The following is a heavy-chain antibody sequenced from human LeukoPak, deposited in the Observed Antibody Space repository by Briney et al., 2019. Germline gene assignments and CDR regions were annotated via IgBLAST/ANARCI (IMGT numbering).Heavy chain of an antibody. J-gene: IGHJ4*02. Sequence: GGSLRLSRAASGFTFTNAWMSWVRQAPGKGLEWVGRIKSKTGGGTIEYAAPVKDRFTISRDDSKNTVYLQMKSLKTEDTGVYYCATLTYYYDSRGYYPYWGQGTLVTVSS. CDR3: ATLTYYYDSRGYYPY. CDR2: IKSKTGGGTI. V-gene: IGHV3-15*01. D-gene: IGHD3-22*01. CDR1: GFTFTNAW.